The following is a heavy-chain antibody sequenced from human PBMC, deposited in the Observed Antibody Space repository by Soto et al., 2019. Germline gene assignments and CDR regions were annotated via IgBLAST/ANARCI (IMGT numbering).Heavy chain of an antibody. CDR2: MNPNSDNT. Sequence: SVKVSCKASGYTFTSYDINWVRQATGQGLEWMGWMNPNSDNTGYAQKFQGRVTMTRNTSISTAYMELSSLRSEDTAVYYCAGYCSSSICPEDHYFALEVWGQGTTVTVSS. CDR1: GYTFTSYD. J-gene: IGHJ6*02. V-gene: IGHV1-8*01. D-gene: IGHD2-2*01. CDR3: AGYCSSSICPEDHYFALEV.